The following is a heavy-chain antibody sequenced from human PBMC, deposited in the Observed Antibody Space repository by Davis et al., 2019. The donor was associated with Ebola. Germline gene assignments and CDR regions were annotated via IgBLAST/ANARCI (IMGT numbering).Heavy chain of an antibody. CDR3: ARYCHYPDCSYFDC. J-gene: IGHJ4*02. CDR2: ISNDGTSQ. V-gene: IGHV3-30-3*01. D-gene: IGHD3-16*01. CDR1: GFSFTPYA. Sequence: GESLKISCAASGFSFTPYAMHWVRQAPGKGLAWVAVISNDGTSQYYADSVRGRFTISIDNSGNTLYLQMNSLRAEDTATYYCARYCHYPDCSYFDCWGQGTVVAVSS.